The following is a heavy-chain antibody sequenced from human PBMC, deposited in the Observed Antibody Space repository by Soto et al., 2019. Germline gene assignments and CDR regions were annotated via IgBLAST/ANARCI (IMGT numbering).Heavy chain of an antibody. J-gene: IGHJ3*01. CDR3: ARGRGYSLIPVVDDAVDV. CDR2: ITTYNGDT. Sequence: QVHLVQSGGELKKPGASVKVSCKASGYSFTGYGINWVRQTPGQGPEWLGRITTYNGDTNYAQNFQGRLTMTTDTSTGTTYMELRSLRSDDTAVYYCARGRGYSLIPVVDDAVDVWGQGTLVTVSS. V-gene: IGHV1-18*04. D-gene: IGHD5-12*01. CDR1: GYSFTGYG.